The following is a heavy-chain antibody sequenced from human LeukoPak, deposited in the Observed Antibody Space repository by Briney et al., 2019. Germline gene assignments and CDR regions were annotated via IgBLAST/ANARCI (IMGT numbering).Heavy chain of an antibody. CDR1: GFTFSNYW. Sequence: GGSLRLSCAASGFTFSNYWMSWVRQAPGKGLEWVAHIKQDGTEKYYVDSVKGRFTISRDNAKNSLFLQMNSLRAEDTAVYYCAKDIGLPGYSSSWTGAFDIWGQGTMVTVSS. CDR3: AKDIGLPGYSSSWTGAFDI. J-gene: IGHJ3*02. CDR2: IKQDGTEK. D-gene: IGHD6-13*01. V-gene: IGHV3-7*01.